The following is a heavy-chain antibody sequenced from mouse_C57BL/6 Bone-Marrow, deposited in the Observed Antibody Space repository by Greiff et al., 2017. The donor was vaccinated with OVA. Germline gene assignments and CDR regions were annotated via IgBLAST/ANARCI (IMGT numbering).Heavy chain of an antibody. Sequence: QVQLQQSGPELVKPRASVKLSCKASGYTFTSYDINWVKQRPGQGHERIGWIYPRDGSTKYNEKLKGKATWTVDTSTSTAYMALHSLTSEDSAVYFCARDLANWDDAYWGQGSMVTVSA. D-gene: IGHD4-1*01. CDR1: GYTFTSYD. CDR3: ARDLANWDDAY. V-gene: IGHV1-85*01. CDR2: IYPRDGST. J-gene: IGHJ3*01.